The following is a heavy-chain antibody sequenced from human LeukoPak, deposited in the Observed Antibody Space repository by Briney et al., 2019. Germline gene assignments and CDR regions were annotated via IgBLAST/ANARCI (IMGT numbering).Heavy chain of an antibody. V-gene: IGHV1-46*01. CDR1: GYTFTSYY. Sequence: GESLKISCKASGYTFTSYYMHWVRQAPGQGLEWMGIINPSGGSASYAQKFQGRVTMTRDTSTSTVYMELSSLRSEDTAVYYCARILAARARWERRGPDAFDIWGQGTMVTVSS. J-gene: IGHJ3*02. CDR2: INPSGGSA. D-gene: IGHD1-26*01. CDR3: ARILAARARWERRGPDAFDI.